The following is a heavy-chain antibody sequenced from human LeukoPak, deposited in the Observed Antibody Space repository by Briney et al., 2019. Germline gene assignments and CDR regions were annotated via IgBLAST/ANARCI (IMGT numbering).Heavy chain of an antibody. V-gene: IGHV3-30*02. D-gene: IGHD6-13*01. CDR2: IRYDGSNK. J-gene: IGHJ6*03. CDR3: ARRGIAAAGDGYYYYYMDV. Sequence: GGSLRLSCAASGFTFSSYGMHWVRQAPGKGLEWVAFIRYDGSNKYYADSVKGRFTISRDNSKNTLYLQMNSLRAEDTAVYYCARRGIAAAGDGYYYYYMDVWGKGTTVTVSS. CDR1: GFTFSSYG.